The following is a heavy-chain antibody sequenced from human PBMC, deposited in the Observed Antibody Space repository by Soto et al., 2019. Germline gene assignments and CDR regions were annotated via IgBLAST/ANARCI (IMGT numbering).Heavy chain of an antibody. CDR3: ARIFKTMSFYYGMGV. V-gene: IGHV4-31*03. CDR1: GGSINSGGYY. Sequence: QVQLQESGPGLVKPSQTLSLICTVSGGSINSGGYYWSWIRQHPGKGLEWIGYIYYSGSTYYNPSLKSRAIISVDTSHKQISLKLTSVTAADTAVYFCARIFKTMSFYYGMGVWGPGTTVTVSS. D-gene: IGHD3-22*01. J-gene: IGHJ6*02. CDR2: IYYSGST.